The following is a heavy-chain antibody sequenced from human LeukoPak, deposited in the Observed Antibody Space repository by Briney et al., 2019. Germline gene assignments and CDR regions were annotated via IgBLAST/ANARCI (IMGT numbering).Heavy chain of an antibody. CDR2: INHSGST. Sequence: SETLSLTCAVYGGSFSGYYWSWIRQPPGKGLEWIGEINHSGSTNYNPSLKSRVTISVDTSKNQFSLKLSSVTAADTAVYYFARGLRWLPGDYWVQGTLVSVSS. CDR3: ARGLRWLPGDY. D-gene: IGHD5-12*01. J-gene: IGHJ4*02. V-gene: IGHV4-34*01. CDR1: GGSFSGYY.